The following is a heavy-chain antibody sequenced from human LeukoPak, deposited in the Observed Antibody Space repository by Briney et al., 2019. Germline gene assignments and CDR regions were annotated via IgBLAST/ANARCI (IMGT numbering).Heavy chain of an antibody. V-gene: IGHV4-61*05. D-gene: IGHD7-27*01. CDR3: ARATNWGGGWFDP. CDR2: IYYSGST. CDR1: GGSISSSSYY. J-gene: IGHJ5*02. Sequence: SETLSLTCTVSGGSISSSSYYWGWIRQPPGKGLEWIGYIYYSGSTNYNPSLKSRVTISVDTSKNQFSLKLSSVTAADTAVYYCARATNWGGGWFDPWGQGTLVTVSS.